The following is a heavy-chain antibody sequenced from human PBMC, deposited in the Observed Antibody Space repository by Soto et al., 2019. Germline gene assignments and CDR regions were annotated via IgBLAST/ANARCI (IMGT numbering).Heavy chain of an antibody. V-gene: IGHV3-7*03. D-gene: IGHD1-26*01. CDR2: IREDDSEK. Sequence: EVQLVESGGGLVQPGGSLRLSCAVSGLTFSDYWMSWVRQAPGQGLEGVANIREDDSEKNYEDSVKGRFTISRDNAKSSVYLQMNSLRAEDTVVYYCTNDKFSGSYYVRGLTYYFEYWGQGTLVTVSS. CDR1: GLTFSDYW. J-gene: IGHJ4*02. CDR3: TNDKFSGSYYVRGLTYYFEY.